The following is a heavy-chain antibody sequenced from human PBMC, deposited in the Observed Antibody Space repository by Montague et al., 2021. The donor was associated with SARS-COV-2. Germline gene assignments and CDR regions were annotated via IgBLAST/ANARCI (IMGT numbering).Heavy chain of an antibody. D-gene: IGHD1-1*01. CDR1: GSPGAGGLR. CDR3: ASHPVWQQLCT. Sequence: SETLSLTCPLCGSPGAGGLRRSSEGHTPEHQPPRIPEFRHTVGSNYNPSLVSRVTIFLDHSKNHLTLTLSSVTAADTAMYYCASHPVWQQLCTWGQGTLVTVS. J-gene: IGHJ5*02. CDR2: FRHTVGS. V-gene: IGHV4-4*02.